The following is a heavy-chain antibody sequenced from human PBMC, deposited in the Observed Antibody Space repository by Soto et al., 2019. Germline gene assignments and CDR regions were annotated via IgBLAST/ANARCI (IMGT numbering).Heavy chain of an antibody. CDR2: INHSGST. J-gene: IGHJ5*02. V-gene: IGHV4-34*01. CDR1: GGSFSGYY. Sequence: SETLSLTCVVYGGSFSGYYWSWIRQPPGKGLEWIGEINHSGSTNYNPSLKSRVTISVDTSKNQFSLKLSSVTAADTAVYYCARTQLPNIDWFDPWGQGTLVTVSS. CDR3: ARTQLPNIDWFDP. D-gene: IGHD2-2*01.